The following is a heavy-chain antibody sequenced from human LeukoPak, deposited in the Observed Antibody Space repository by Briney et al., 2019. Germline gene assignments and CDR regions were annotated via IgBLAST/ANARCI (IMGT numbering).Heavy chain of an antibody. CDR1: GFTFSSYA. Sequence: PGGSLRLSCAASGFTFSSYATHWVRQAPGEGLEWVAVISYDGSNKYYADSVKGRFTISRDNSKNTLYLQMNSLRAEDTAVYYCAREEQQLAHFDYWGQGTLVTVSS. CDR3: AREEQQLAHFDY. J-gene: IGHJ4*02. D-gene: IGHD6-13*01. V-gene: IGHV3-30-3*01. CDR2: ISYDGSNK.